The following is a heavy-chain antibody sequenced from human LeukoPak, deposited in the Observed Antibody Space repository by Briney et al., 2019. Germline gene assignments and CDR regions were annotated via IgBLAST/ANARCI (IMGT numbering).Heavy chain of an antibody. CDR2: INPNSGGT. J-gene: IGHJ3*02. V-gene: IGHV1-2*02. Sequence: ASVKVSCKASGYTFTGYYMHWVRQAPGQGLEWMGWINPNSGGTNYAQKFQGRVTMTRDTSISTAYMELSRLRSDDTAVYYWARGPRSSVWSDHDAFDIWGQGTMVTVSS. CDR1: GYTFTGYY. D-gene: IGHD6-19*01. CDR3: ARGPRSSVWSDHDAFDI.